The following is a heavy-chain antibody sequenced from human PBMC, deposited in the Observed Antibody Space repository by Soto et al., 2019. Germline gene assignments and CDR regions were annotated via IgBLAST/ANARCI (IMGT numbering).Heavy chain of an antibody. J-gene: IGHJ4*02. V-gene: IGHV1-18*01. D-gene: IGHD3-22*01. CDR1: GYTFTTYG. CDR2: ISAYNGNT. CDR3: VREGGSSGYYYFEY. Sequence: QVQLVQSGAEVKKPGASVKVSCKASGYTFTTYGISWLRQAPGQGLEWMGWISAYNGNTNYAQKFQGRVTMTTDTSTTTAYIELRSLRSDDTAVYYCVREGGSSGYYYFEYWGQGTLVTVSS.